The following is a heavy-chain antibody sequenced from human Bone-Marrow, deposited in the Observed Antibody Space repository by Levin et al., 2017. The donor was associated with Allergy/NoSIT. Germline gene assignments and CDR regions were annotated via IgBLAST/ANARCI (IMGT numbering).Heavy chain of an antibody. D-gene: IGHD3-22*01. CDR3: AKVRLVITRADAFDI. Sequence: GGSLRLSCAASGFTFSNYAMSWVRQALGKGLEWVSVIGGSDGSTYYADSVKGRFTISRDNSKNTLYLQMNSLRAEDTALYFCAKVRLVITRADAFDIWGQGTMVTVSS. CDR2: IGGSDGST. V-gene: IGHV3-23*01. J-gene: IGHJ3*02. CDR1: GFTFSNYA.